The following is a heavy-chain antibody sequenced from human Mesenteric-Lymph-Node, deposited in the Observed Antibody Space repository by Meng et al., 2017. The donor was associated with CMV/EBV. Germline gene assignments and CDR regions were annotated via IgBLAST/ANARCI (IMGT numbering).Heavy chain of an antibody. CDR2: IYYNGGT. D-gene: IGHD3-3*01. CDR1: GGSISSSAYY. Sequence: SETLSLTCSVSGGSISSSAYYWGWIRQPPGQGVEWIGNIYYNGGTHYNPSLKSRVTISVDTSKNQFSLRLESVAAADTAVYYCARGRRITIFGVVIGDPRYYYYGMDVWGQGTTVTVSS. V-gene: IGHV4-39*07. CDR3: ARGRRITIFGVVIGDPRYYYYGMDV. J-gene: IGHJ6*02.